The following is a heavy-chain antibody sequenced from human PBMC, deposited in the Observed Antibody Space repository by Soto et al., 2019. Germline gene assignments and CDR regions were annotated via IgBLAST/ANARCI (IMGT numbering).Heavy chain of an antibody. J-gene: IGHJ4*02. Sequence: QVQLVQSGGEVKTPGASVKVSCKTSGYTFSNYGIAWVRQAPGQGLEWMAWVSGYNGHTYFAQKFQGRGNNTSDPFSSTVYLELNHLRSDDTAVYYCAEDVSAYHYYNWAGWDYLGQGNPGHRLL. CDR1: GYTFSNYG. CDR2: VSGYNGHT. V-gene: IGHV1-18*01. CDR3: AEDVSAYHYYNWAGWDY. D-gene: IGHD3-16*01.